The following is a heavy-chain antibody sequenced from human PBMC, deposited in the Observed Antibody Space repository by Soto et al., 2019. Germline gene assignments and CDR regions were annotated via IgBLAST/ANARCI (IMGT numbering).Heavy chain of an antibody. CDR2: INPNSGGT. CDR3: ARDPPYYDFWSGYPSPAQYY. V-gene: IGHV1-2*02. CDR1: GYTFTGYY. J-gene: IGHJ4*02. D-gene: IGHD3-3*01. Sequence: ASVKVSCKASGYTFTGYYMRWVRQAPGQGLEWMGWINPNSGGTNYAQKLQGRVTMTTDTSTSTAYMELRSLRSDDTAVYYCARDPPYYDFWSGYPSPAQYYWGQGTLVTVSS.